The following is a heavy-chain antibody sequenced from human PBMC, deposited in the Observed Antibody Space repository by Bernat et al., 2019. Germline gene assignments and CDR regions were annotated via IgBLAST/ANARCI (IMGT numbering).Heavy chain of an antibody. Sequence: QVQLVESGGGVVQPGRSLRLSCAASGFTFSRNGMHWVRSFPGRGLEWVTFISPDGTTKYYVDSVKGRFTISRDNSKNTLYLQMNSLRPEDTAVYYCALYSGYDTDLDAFDIWGQGTMVTVSS. V-gene: IGHV3-30*03. D-gene: IGHD5-12*01. CDR1: GFTFSRNG. J-gene: IGHJ3*02. CDR2: ISPDGTTK. CDR3: ALYSGYDTDLDAFDI.